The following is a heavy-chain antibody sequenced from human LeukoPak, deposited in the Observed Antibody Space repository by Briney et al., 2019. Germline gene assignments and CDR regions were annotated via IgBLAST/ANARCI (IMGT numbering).Heavy chain of an antibody. CDR3: ARDDGIAAAGIDYYYGMDV. CDR2: IIPILGIA. J-gene: IGHJ6*02. Sequence: SVKVSCKASGGTFSSYAISWVRQAPGQGLEWMGRIIPILGIANYAQKFQGRVTITADKSTSTAYMELSSLRSEDTAVYYCARDDGIAAAGIDYYYGMDVWGQGTTVTVSS. D-gene: IGHD6-13*01. CDR1: GGTFSSYA. V-gene: IGHV1-69*04.